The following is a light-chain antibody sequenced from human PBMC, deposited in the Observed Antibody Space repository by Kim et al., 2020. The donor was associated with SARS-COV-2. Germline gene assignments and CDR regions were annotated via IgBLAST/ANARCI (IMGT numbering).Light chain of an antibody. CDR2: LNSDGSH. V-gene: IGLV4-69*02. Sequence: QPVLTQSPSASASLGASVKLTCTLSSGHSSYAIAWHQQQPERGPRYLMKLNSDGSHNKGDGIPDRFSGSSSGAERYLTISSLQSEDEADYYCQTWGTDIQMVFGGGTQLTVL. J-gene: IGLJ2*01. CDR1: SGHSSYA. CDR3: QTWGTDIQMV.